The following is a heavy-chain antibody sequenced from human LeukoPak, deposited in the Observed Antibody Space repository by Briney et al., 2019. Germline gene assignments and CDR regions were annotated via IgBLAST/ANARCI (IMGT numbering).Heavy chain of an antibody. Sequence: GGSLRLSCAASGFTFSSYSMNWVRQAPGKGLEWVSSISSSRSYIYNADPERGLFTISRTNAKNSLHLQINILSVETTALYYCARDSGPLIVGSGYYIHPRANYYYYYMSVWGKGTTVTVSS. CDR1: GFTFSSYS. D-gene: IGHD3-3*01. CDR3: ARDSGPLIVGSGYYIHPRANYYYYYMSV. J-gene: IGHJ6*03. V-gene: IGHV3-21*01. CDR2: ISSSRSYI.